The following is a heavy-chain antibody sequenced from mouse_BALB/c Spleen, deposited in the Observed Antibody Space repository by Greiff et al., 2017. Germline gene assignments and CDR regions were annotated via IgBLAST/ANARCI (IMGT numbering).Heavy chain of an antibody. V-gene: IGHV5-6-4*01. J-gene: IGHJ4*01. CDR2: ISSGGSYT. CDR1: GFTFSSYT. D-gene: IGHD2-1*01. Sequence: EVNVVESGGGLVKPGGSLKLSCAASGFTFSSYTMSWVRQTPEKRLEWVATISSGGSYTYYPDSVKGRFTISRDNAKNTLYLQMSSLKSEDTAMYYCTREGIYYGNYVAMDYWGQGTSVTVSS. CDR3: TREGIYYGNYVAMDY.